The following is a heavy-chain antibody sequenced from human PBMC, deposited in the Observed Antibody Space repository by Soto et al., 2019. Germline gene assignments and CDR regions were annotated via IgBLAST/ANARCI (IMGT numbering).Heavy chain of an antibody. CDR2: IYHSGST. D-gene: IGHD4-17*01. V-gene: IGHV4-30-2*01. CDR3: ASGGDYNYYYGMDV. CDR1: GGSISSGGYS. J-gene: IGHJ6*02. Sequence: SETLSLTCAVSGGSISSGGYSWSWVRQPPGKGLEWIGYIYHSGSTYYNPSLKSRVTISVDRSKNQFSLKLSSVTAADTAVYYCASGGDYNYYYGMDVWGQGTTVTVSS.